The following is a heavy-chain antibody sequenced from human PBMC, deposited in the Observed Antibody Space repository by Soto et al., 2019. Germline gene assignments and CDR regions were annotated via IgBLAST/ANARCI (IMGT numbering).Heavy chain of an antibody. J-gene: IGHJ4*02. V-gene: IGHV4-61*01. CDR1: GGSVSSGSYY. D-gene: IGHD6-19*01. CDR3: ARWTQWLGPRYFDY. CDR2: IYYSGST. Sequence: QVQLQESGPGLVKPSETLSLTCTVSGGSVSSGSYYWRWIRQPPGKGLEWIGYIYYSGSTNYNPSLKIRVTISVDTSKNQFSLKLSSVTAADTAVYYCARWTQWLGPRYFDYWGQGTLVTVSS.